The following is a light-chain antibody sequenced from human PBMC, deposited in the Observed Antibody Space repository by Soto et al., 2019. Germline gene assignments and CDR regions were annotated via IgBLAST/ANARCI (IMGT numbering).Light chain of an antibody. CDR2: EVS. CDR1: SSDVGGYNY. V-gene: IGLV2-14*01. J-gene: IGLJ2*01. CDR3: SSYTSSSTVV. Sequence: QSALTQPASVSGSPGQSITISCTGTSSDVGGYNYVSWYQQQPGKAPKLMIYEVSNRPSGVSNRFSGSKSGNTASLTISGLQAEDEADYYCSSYTSSSTVVFGGGTQLTAL.